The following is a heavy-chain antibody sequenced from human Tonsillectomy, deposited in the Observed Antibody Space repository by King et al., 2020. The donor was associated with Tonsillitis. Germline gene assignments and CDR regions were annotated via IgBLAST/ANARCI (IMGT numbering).Heavy chain of an antibody. CDR3: ASQPYYYDSSGLYYFDY. V-gene: IGHV3-73*02. D-gene: IGHD3-22*01. CDR2: IRSKANTYAT. J-gene: IGHJ4*02. Sequence: VQLVESGGGLVQPGGSPKLSCAASGFTFSGSAIHLVRQASGEGLGWVGRIRSKANTYATACACSVKGRFTISRDDSKNTAYLQMNSLKAEDTAVYYCASQPYYYDSSGLYYFDYWGQGTLVTVSS. CDR1: GFTFSGSA.